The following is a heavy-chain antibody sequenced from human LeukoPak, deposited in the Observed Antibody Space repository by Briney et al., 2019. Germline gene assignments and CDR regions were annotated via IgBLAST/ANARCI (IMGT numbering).Heavy chain of an antibody. J-gene: IGHJ6*02. V-gene: IGHV3-30*18. CDR3: AKEMYGMDV. Sequence: GRSLRLSCAASGFTFRSYGMHWVRQAPGKGLEWVAVISYDGSNKYYADSVKGRFTISRDNSKNTLYLQMNSLRAEDTAVYYCAKEMYGMDVWGQGTTVTVSS. CDR2: ISYDGSNK. CDR1: GFTFRSYG.